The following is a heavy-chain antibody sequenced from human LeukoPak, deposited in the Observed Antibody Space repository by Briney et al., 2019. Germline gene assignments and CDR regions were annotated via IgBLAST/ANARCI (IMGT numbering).Heavy chain of an antibody. D-gene: IGHD3-22*01. CDR3: ARQIEHYYDSSDYRNHRFDP. CDR1: GGSISSDY. Sequence: SGTLSLTCTVSGGSISSDYWTWIRQPPGKGLEWIGYIHHSGITNYNPSLKRRVTISVDTSKNQFSLKLSSVTAADTAVYYCARQIEHYYDSSDYRNHRFDPWGQGTLVTVSS. V-gene: IGHV4-59*01. J-gene: IGHJ5*02. CDR2: IHHSGIT.